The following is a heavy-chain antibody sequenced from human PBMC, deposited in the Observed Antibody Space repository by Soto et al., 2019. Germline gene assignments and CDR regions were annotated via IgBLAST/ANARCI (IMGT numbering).Heavy chain of an antibody. CDR2: ISYDGSNK. Sequence: VQLVDSGGGLIQPGGSLRLSCAASGFSVSNNYMSWVRQAPGKGLEWVAVISYDGSNKYYADSVKGRFTISRDNSKNTLYLQMNSLRAEDTAVYYCAKDGYSGYDQYYFDYWGQGTLVTVSS. V-gene: IGHV3-30*18. J-gene: IGHJ4*02. CDR1: GFSVSNNY. D-gene: IGHD5-12*01. CDR3: AKDGYSGYDQYYFDY.